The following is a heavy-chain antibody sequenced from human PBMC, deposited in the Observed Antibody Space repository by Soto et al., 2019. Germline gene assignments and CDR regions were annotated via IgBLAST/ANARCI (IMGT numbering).Heavy chain of an antibody. CDR3: EVQLWGGDAFDI. Sequence: PSETLSLTCTVSGGSISSSSYYWGWIRQPPGKGLEWIGSIYYSGSTYYNPSLKSRVTISVDTSKNQFSLKLSSVTAADTAVYYCEVQLWGGDAFDIWGQGTMVTVSS. CDR1: GGSISSSSYY. D-gene: IGHD5-18*01. V-gene: IGHV4-39*01. J-gene: IGHJ3*02. CDR2: IYYSGST.